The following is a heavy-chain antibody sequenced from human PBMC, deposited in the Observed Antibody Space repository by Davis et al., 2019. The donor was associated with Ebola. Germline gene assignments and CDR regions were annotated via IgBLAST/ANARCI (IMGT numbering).Heavy chain of an antibody. CDR2: ISGSGGST. Sequence: GESLKISCAASGFTFSSYAMSWVRQAPGKGLEWVSAISGSGGSTYYADSVKGRFTISRDNSKNTLYLQMNSLRAEDTAVYYCARGVVPAAIGRVMDYYGMDVWGQGTTVTVSS. J-gene: IGHJ6*02. V-gene: IGHV3-23*01. CDR3: ARGVVPAAIGRVMDYYGMDV. CDR1: GFTFSSYA. D-gene: IGHD2-2*01.